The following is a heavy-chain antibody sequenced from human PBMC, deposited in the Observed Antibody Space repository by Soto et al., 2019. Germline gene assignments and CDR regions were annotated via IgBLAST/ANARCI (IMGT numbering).Heavy chain of an antibody. CDR3: ARAWRCSGGSCYNRYYYYYGMDV. Sequence: SETLCLTCAVYGGSFSGYYWSWIRQPPGKGLEWIGEINHSGSTNYNPSLKSRVTISVDTSKNQFSLKLSSVTAADTAVYYCARAWRCSGGSCYNRYYYYYGMDVWGQGTTVTVSS. CDR1: GGSFSGYY. D-gene: IGHD2-15*01. V-gene: IGHV4-34*01. J-gene: IGHJ6*02. CDR2: INHSGST.